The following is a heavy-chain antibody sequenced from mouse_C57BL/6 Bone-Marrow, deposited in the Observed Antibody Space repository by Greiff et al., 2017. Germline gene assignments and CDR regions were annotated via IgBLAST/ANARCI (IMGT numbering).Heavy chain of an antibody. V-gene: IGHV1-74*01. D-gene: IGHD2-2*01. J-gene: IGHJ4*01. CDR1: GYTFTSYW. CDR3: AIGVLWLHYYAMDY. Sequence: QVQLQQPGAELVKPGASVKVSCKASGYTFTSYWMHWVKQRPGQGLEWIGRIHPSDSDTNYNQKFKGKSTLTVDKSSSPAYMQLSSLTSEDSAVYYCAIGVLWLHYYAMDYWGQGTSVTVSS. CDR2: IHPSDSDT.